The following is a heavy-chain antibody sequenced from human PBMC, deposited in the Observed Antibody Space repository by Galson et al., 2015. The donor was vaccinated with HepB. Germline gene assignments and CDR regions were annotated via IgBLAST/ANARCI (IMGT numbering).Heavy chain of an antibody. CDR3: AKDLDIAIRQPFDD. Sequence: SLRLSCAASGFSFSSYAMSWVRQAPGKGLEWVSHISGSGRSTYYADSVKGRFTISRDNSNNTLYLQMNSLRAEDTAVYSCAKDLDIAIRQPFDDWGQGTLVTVSS. CDR1: GFSFSSYA. V-gene: IGHV3-23*01. J-gene: IGHJ4*02. D-gene: IGHD5-12*01. CDR2: ISGSGRST.